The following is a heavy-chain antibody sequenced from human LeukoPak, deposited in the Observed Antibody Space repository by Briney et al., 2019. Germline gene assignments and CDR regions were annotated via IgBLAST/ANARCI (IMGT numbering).Heavy chain of an antibody. D-gene: IGHD6-19*01. J-gene: IGHJ4*02. CDR1: GDSVSSNSAA. Sequence: SQTLSLTCAISGDSVSSNSAAWNWIRQSPSRGLEWLGRTYFRSKWYDDYAVSVNSRITLNTDISKNQFSLQLNSVTPEDTAVYYCARALIAVGAHYFDSWGQGNLVTVSS. CDR2: TYFRSKWYD. V-gene: IGHV6-1*01. CDR3: ARALIAVGAHYFDS.